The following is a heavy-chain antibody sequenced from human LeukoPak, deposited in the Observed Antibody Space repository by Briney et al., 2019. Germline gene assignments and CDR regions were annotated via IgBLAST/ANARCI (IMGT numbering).Heavy chain of an antibody. CDR3: ARSSLQLEPPRY. D-gene: IGHD1-1*01. J-gene: IGHJ4*02. V-gene: IGHV1-18*01. CDR1: GYTFTSYD. CDR2: ISGYNGNT. Sequence: GASVKVSCKASGYTFTSYDISWVRQAPGQGLEWMGWISGYNGNTNYAQNFQVRVTVTTDTSTNTAYMELRSLRSDDTAVYYCARSSLQLEPPRYWGQGTLVTVSS.